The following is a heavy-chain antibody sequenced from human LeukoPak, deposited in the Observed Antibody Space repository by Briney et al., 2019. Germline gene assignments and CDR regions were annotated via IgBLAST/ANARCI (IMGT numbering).Heavy chain of an antibody. CDR3: ARENYDFWSGYFSLIYYYYYMDV. V-gene: IGHV3-48*01. CDR2: ISSSSSTI. Sequence: PGGSLRLSCAASGFTFSSYSMNWVRQAPGKGLEWVSYISSSSSTIYYADSVKGRFTISRDNAKNSLYLQMNSLRAEDTAVYYCARENYDFWSGYFSLIYYYYYMDVWGKGTTVTVSS. CDR1: GFTFSSYS. D-gene: IGHD3-3*01. J-gene: IGHJ6*03.